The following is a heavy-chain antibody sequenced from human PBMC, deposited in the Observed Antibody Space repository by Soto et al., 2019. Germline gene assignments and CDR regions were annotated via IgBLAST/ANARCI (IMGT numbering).Heavy chain of an antibody. V-gene: IGHV4-34*01. J-gene: IGHJ4*02. Sequence: SETLSLTCAVYGVSFSGYYWTWIRQPPGTGLEWIGEINHSGSTNYNPSLKSRVTISVDTSKNQFSLRLTSVTAADTAVYYCARDKITGLFDYWGQGTLVTVSS. CDR3: ARDKITGLFDY. CDR2: INHSGST. CDR1: GVSFSGYY. D-gene: IGHD2-8*02.